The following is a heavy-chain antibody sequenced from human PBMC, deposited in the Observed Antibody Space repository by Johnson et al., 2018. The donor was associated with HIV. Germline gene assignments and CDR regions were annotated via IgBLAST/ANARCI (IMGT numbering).Heavy chain of an antibody. Sequence: VQLVESGGGLVKPGGSLRLSCTASGFTFDDYAMHWVRQAPGKGLEWVSGISWNSGSIGYADSVKGRFTISRDNAKNSLYLQMNSLRAEDTAVYYCAREVNAFDIWGQGTMVTVSS. D-gene: IGHD3-22*01. J-gene: IGHJ3*02. CDR2: ISWNSGSI. CDR3: AREVNAFDI. CDR1: GFTFDDYA. V-gene: IGHV3-9*01.